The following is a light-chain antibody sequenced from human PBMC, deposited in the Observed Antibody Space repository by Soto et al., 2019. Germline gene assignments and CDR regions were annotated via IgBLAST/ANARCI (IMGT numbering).Light chain of an antibody. Sequence: DIQMTQSPSSLSASVGDRVTITCQASQDIKNYLNWYQQKSGKAPKLLIYDASDLETGVPSRFKGSGSGTDFTFTINSLQPEDIATYYCQQYDNLPLTFGGGTKVEIK. CDR1: QDIKNY. CDR2: DAS. V-gene: IGKV1-33*01. J-gene: IGKJ4*01. CDR3: QQYDNLPLT.